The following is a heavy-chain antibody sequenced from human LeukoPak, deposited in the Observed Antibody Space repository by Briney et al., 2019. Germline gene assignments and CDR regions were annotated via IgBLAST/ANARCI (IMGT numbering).Heavy chain of an antibody. Sequence: PSETLSLTCTVSGGSISSGGYYWSWIRQHPGKGLEWIGYIYYSGSTYYNPSLKSRVTISVDTSKNQFSLKLSSVTAADTAVYYCARDAKLLDAFDIWGQGTMVTVSS. CDR2: IYYSGST. CDR3: ARDAKLLDAFDI. CDR1: GGSISSGGYY. J-gene: IGHJ3*02. D-gene: IGHD2-15*01. V-gene: IGHV4-31*03.